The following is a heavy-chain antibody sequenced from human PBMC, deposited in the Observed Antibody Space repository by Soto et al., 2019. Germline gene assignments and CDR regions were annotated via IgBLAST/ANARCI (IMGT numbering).Heavy chain of an antibody. V-gene: IGHV3-30-3*01. CDR1: GFTFSSSA. CDR3: ARGGRSYNWFDP. D-gene: IGHD3-16*01. J-gene: IGHJ5*02. CDR2: ISYDESNK. Sequence: QVQLVESGGGVVQPGKSLRLSCAASGFTFSSSAMHWVRQAPGKGLEWVAVISYDESNKYYADSVKGRFTISRDNSNNTLYLQMNSLRLEDTAVYYCARGGRSYNWFDPWGQGTLLTVSS.